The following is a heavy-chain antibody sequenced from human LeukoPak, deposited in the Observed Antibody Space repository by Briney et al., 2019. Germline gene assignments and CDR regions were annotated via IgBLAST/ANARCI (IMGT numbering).Heavy chain of an antibody. D-gene: IGHD6-13*01. CDR2: IRHDGSNE. Sequence: PGGSLRLSCVASGFLFSDYAFHWVRQAPGKGLEWVALIRHDGSNEYYVDSVKGRFTTSRDNSKSTVYLQMNSLRVEDTAIYYCASSSYWPYSSSWFDPWGQGTLVTVSS. CDR1: GFLFSDYA. J-gene: IGHJ5*02. CDR3: ASSSYWPYSSSWFDP. V-gene: IGHV3-30*02.